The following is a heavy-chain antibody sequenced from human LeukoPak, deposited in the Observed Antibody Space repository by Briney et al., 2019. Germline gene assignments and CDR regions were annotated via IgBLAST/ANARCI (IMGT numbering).Heavy chain of an antibody. CDR2: IYYSGST. J-gene: IGHJ4*02. V-gene: IGHV4-59*01. Sequence: PSETLSLTCTVSGGSISSYYWSWIRQPPGKGLEWIGYIYYSGSTNYNPSLKSRVTISVDTSKNQFSLKLSSVTAADTAVYYCARGDPPSSTRLYYFDYWGQGTLVTVSS. CDR3: ARGDPPSSTRLYYFDY. D-gene: IGHD2-2*01. CDR1: GGSISSYY.